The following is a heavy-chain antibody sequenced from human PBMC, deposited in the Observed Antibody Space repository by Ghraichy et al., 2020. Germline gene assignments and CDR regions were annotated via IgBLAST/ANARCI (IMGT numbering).Heavy chain of an antibody. J-gene: IGHJ3*02. CDR2: IIPMLGIA. Sequence: SVKVSCEASGGTFSSYTFAWVRQAPGQGLEWMGRIIPMLGIANYAQKFQGRVTFIADQSTSTVYMEVTSLRSEDTAVYYCARRRVGRRNYGSGSYYNPDVCDMWGQGIMVTVSS. CDR3: ARRRVGRRNYGSGSYYNPDVCDM. V-gene: IGHV1-69*02. D-gene: IGHD3-10*01. CDR1: GGTFSSYT.